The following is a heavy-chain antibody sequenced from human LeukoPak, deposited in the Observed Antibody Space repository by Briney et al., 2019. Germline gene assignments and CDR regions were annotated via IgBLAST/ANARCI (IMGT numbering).Heavy chain of an antibody. CDR2: IIPIFGTA. V-gene: IGHV1-69*13. D-gene: IGHD3-10*01. CDR1: GGTFSSYA. J-gene: IGHJ4*02. CDR3: VRDASGSYYGHFGY. Sequence: ASVKVSCKASGGTFSSYAISWVRQAPGQGLEWMGGIIPIFGTANYAQKFQGRVTITADESTSTAYMELSSLRSEDTAVYYCVRDASGSYYGHFGYWGQGTLVTVSS.